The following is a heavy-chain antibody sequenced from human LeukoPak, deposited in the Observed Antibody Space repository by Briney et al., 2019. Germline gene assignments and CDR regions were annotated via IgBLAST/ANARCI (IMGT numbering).Heavy chain of an antibody. CDR1: GGSISSYY. Sequence: SETLSLTCTASGGSISSYYWSWIRQPPGMELEWIGCIYYSGSTNYNPSLKSRVTISVDTSKDQFSLRLTSVTAADTAVYYCARSFLGDWYFDLWGRGTLVTVSS. CDR2: IYYSGST. J-gene: IGHJ2*01. D-gene: IGHD1-26*01. V-gene: IGHV4-59*01. CDR3: ARSFLGDWYFDL.